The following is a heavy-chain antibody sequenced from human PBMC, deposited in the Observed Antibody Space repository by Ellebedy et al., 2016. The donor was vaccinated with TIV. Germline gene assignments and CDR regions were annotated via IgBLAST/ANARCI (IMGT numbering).Heavy chain of an antibody. CDR1: GFTFSSHA. D-gene: IGHD3-22*01. V-gene: IGHV3-23*01. J-gene: IGHJ4*02. CDR2: ISADGANT. Sequence: GESLKISCAASGFTFSSHAMSWVRQAPGKGLEWVSGISADGANTHYADSVKFLFPLSLDNSKNTQYLQMNSLRDEDTAVYYCVKLDSSGYYYGRLDYWGQGTLVTVSS. CDR3: VKLDSSGYYYGRLDY.